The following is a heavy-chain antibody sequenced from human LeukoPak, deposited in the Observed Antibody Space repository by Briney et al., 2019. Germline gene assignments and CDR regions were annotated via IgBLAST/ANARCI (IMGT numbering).Heavy chain of an antibody. CDR2: IIPIFGTA. CDR3: ARDLGYYDSSSLRYYYYYMDV. Sequence: SVKVSCKASEGTFSSYAISWVRQAPGQGLEWMGGIIPIFGTANYAQKFQGRVTITADESTSTAYMELSSLRSEDTAVYYCARDLGYYDSSSLRYYYYYMDVWGKGTTVTVSS. V-gene: IGHV1-69*01. D-gene: IGHD3-22*01. CDR1: EGTFSSYA. J-gene: IGHJ6*03.